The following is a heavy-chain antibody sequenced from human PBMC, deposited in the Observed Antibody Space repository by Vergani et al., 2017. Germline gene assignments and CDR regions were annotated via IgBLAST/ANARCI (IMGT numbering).Heavy chain of an antibody. CDR2: IYYSGST. J-gene: IGHJ5*02. CDR3: ARSGYDYVGKDWFDP. Sequence: QVQLQESGPGLVKPSETLSLTCTVSGGSISSYYWSWIRQPPGKGLEWIGYIYYSGSTNYNPSLKSRVTISVDTSKNHFSLKLSSVTAADTAVYYCARSGYDYVGKDWFDPWGQGTLVTVS. D-gene: IGHD5-12*01. V-gene: IGHV4-59*01. CDR1: GGSISSYY.